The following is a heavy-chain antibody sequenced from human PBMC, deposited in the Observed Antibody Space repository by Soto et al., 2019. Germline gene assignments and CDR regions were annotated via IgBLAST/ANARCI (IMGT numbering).Heavy chain of an antibody. D-gene: IGHD3-10*01. V-gene: IGHV2-26*01. CDR3: ARITSGNYEAMVPETSHNWFDP. Sequence: SGATLVNPTETLTLTCTVSGFSLSKARMGVSWIRQPPGKALEWLAHIFSNDEKSYSTSLKSRLTISKDTSKSQVVLTMTNMDPVDTATYYCARITSGNYEAMVPETSHNWFDPWGQGTLVTVSS. J-gene: IGHJ5*02. CDR2: IFSNDEK. CDR1: GFSLSKARMG.